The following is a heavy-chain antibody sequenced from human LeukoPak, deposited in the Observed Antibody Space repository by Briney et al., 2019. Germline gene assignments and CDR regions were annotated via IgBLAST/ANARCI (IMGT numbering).Heavy chain of an antibody. D-gene: IGHD7-27*01. V-gene: IGHV3-21*04. CDR2: ISSSSSYI. J-gene: IGHJ3*02. Sequence: PGGSLRLSCAASGFTFSSYSMNWVRQAPGKGLEWVSSISSSSSYIYYADSVKGRFTISRDNSKNTLYLQMNSLRAEDTAVYYCAKSPREARFPDVWGYGAFDIWGQGTMVTVSS. CDR3: AKSPREARFPDVWGYGAFDI. CDR1: GFTFSSYS.